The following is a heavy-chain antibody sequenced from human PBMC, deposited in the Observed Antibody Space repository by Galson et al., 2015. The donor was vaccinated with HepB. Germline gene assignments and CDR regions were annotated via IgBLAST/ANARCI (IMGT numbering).Heavy chain of an antibody. V-gene: IGHV1-2*02. Sequence: SVKASCKASGSTFTDHYVHWVRQAPGQGLEWMGWIDPNSGSSNSAQKFQGRVTMTRDTSITTAYMELSRLRSDDTAVYYCARDGTVVVPAAKYAMDVWGQGTTVTVSS. CDR3: ARDGTVVVPAAKYAMDV. J-gene: IGHJ6*02. CDR1: GSTFTDHY. D-gene: IGHD2-2*01. CDR2: IDPNSGSS.